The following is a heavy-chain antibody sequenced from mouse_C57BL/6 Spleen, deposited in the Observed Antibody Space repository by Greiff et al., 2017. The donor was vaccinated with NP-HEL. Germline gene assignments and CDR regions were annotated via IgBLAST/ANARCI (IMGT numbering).Heavy chain of an antibody. CDR2: ISSGSSTI. CDR3: ARGGTEAYFDY. Sequence: DVMLVESGGGLVKPGGSLKLSCAASGFTFSDYGMHWVRQAPEKGLEWVAYISSGSSTIYYADTVKGRFTISRDNAKNTLFLQMTSLRSEDTAMYYCARGGTEAYFDYWGQGTTLTVSS. D-gene: IGHD3-3*01. J-gene: IGHJ2*01. CDR1: GFTFSDYG. V-gene: IGHV5-17*01.